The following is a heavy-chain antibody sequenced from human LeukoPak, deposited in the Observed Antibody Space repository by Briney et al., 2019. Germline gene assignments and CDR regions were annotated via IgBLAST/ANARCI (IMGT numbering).Heavy chain of an antibody. Sequence: PSETLSLTCTVSGGSISIGGYYWSWIRQHPGEGLEWIGYIYYSGSTYYNPSLKSRVTISVDTSKNQFSLKLSSVTAADTAVYYCARVSCSSTSCHYYYGMDVWGQGTTVTVSS. CDR3: ARVSCSSTSCHYYYGMDV. CDR2: IYYSGST. CDR1: GGSISIGGYY. V-gene: IGHV4-31*03. D-gene: IGHD2-2*01. J-gene: IGHJ6*02.